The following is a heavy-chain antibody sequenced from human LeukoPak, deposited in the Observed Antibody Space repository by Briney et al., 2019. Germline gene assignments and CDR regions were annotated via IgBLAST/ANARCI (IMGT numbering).Heavy chain of an antibody. V-gene: IGHV3-9*03. CDR2: ISWNSGSI. J-gene: IGHJ4*02. CDR3: AKDREAAAAGPLDY. Sequence: PGGSLRLSCAASGFTFDDYAMHWVRQAPGKGLEWVSGISWNSGSIGYADSVKGRFTISRDNAKNSLYLQMNSLRAEDMALYYCAKDREAAAAGPLDYWGQGTLVTVSS. CDR1: GFTFDDYA. D-gene: IGHD6-13*01.